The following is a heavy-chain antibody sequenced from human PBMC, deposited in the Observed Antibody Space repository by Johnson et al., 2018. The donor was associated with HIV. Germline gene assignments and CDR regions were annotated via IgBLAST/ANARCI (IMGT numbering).Heavy chain of an antibody. CDR2: ISRSGSTI. CDR1: GFIFSDYY. CDR3: AKETIVGAHGETVDDAFDI. D-gene: IGHD1-26*01. Sequence: QVQLVESGGGLVKPGGSLRLSCAASGFIFSDYYMSWIRQAPGKGLEWISYISRSGSTIYYADSVKGRFTISRDNAKNSLYLQMNSLRTEDTALYYCAKETIVGAHGETVDDAFDIWGQGTMVTVSS. J-gene: IGHJ3*02. V-gene: IGHV3-11*01.